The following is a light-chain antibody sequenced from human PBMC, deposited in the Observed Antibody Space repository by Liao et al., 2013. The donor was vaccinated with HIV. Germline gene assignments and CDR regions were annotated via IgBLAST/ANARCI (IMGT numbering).Light chain of an antibody. CDR1: ALSRKY. CDR2: QDY. Sequence: SYELIQPPSVSVSPGQTARITCSGDALSRKYAYWYKQKPGQSPLLVIYQDYKRPSGIPERFSGSNSGNTATLTISGTQATDEADYYCQAWDSSTAYVFGSGTKLAVL. J-gene: IGLJ1*01. CDR3: QAWDSSTAYV. V-gene: IGLV3-1*01.